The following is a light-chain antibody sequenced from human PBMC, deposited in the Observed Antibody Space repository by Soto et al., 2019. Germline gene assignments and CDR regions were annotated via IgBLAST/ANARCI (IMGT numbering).Light chain of an antibody. CDR2: GAS. CDR1: QSVSSN. Sequence: IVMTQSPATLSVSPGERTTLSCRASQSVSSNLAWYQQKPDQAPRLLIYGASTRATGIPARFSGSGSGTEFTLTISSLQSEDFAVYYCQQYNGWPLTFGQGTKLEIK. J-gene: IGKJ2*01. V-gene: IGKV3-15*01. CDR3: QQYNGWPLT.